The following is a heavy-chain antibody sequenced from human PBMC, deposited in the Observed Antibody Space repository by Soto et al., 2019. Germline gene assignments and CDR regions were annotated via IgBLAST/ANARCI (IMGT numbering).Heavy chain of an antibody. CDR1: GVTFSRYA. D-gene: IGHD3-22*01. V-gene: IGHV3-23*01. CDR2: ISGSGGST. J-gene: IGHJ3*02. Sequence: PGGSLRLSCAASGVTFSRYAMSWVRHVPGKGLEWVSAISGSGGSTYYADSVKGRFTISRDNSKNTLYLQMNSLRAEDTAVYYCEKYHDSSGYYYGGNAFDIWGQGTMVTV. CDR3: EKYHDSSGYYYGGNAFDI.